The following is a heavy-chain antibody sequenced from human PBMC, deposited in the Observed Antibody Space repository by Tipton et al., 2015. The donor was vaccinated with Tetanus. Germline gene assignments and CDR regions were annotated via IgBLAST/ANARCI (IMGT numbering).Heavy chain of an antibody. Sequence: GSLRLSCAASGFTFSSYSMNWVRQAPGKGLEWVSCISSSSSTKYYADSVKGRFTISRDNAENSLYLQMNSLRAEDTAVYYCARDYTSYCAYYGMDVWGQGTMVTVSS. CDR1: GFTFSSYS. J-gene: IGHJ6*02. V-gene: IGHV3-48*01. D-gene: IGHD3-16*01. CDR3: ARDYTSYCAYYGMDV. CDR2: ISSSSSTK.